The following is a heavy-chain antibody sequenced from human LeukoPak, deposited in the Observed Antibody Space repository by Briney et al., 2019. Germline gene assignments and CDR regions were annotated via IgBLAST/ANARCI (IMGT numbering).Heavy chain of an antibody. V-gene: IGHV4-59*08. J-gene: IGHJ2*01. Sequence: PSETLSLTCTVSGGSISSYYWSWIRQPPGKGLEWIGYIYYSGSTNYNPSLKSRVTISVDTSKNQFSLKLSSVTAADTAVYYCARQSMVRGDFDLWGRGTLVTVSS. CDR1: GGSISSYY. CDR3: ARQSMVRGDFDL. CDR2: IYYSGST. D-gene: IGHD3-10*01.